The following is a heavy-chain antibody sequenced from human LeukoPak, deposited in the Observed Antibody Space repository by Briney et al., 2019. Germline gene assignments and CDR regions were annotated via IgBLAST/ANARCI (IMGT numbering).Heavy chain of an antibody. V-gene: IGHV1-69*05. Sequence: GASVKVSCKASGGTFSSYAISWVRQAPGQGLEWMGGIIPIFGTANYAQKLQGRVTMTTDTSTSTAYMELRSLRSDDTAVYYCARSEQAGYSYGYLVGYYYYYMDVWGKGTTVTISS. D-gene: IGHD5-18*01. CDR3: ARSEQAGYSYGYLVGYYYYYMDV. CDR2: IIPIFGTA. J-gene: IGHJ6*03. CDR1: GGTFSSYA.